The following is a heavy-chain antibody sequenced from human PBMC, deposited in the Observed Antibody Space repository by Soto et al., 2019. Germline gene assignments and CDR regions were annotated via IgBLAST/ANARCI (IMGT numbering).Heavy chain of an antibody. CDR2: VNSDESST. CDR1: GFTFSNYW. CDR3: VCFECGRTAVVTAMEANGY. Sequence: LRLSCAASGFTFSNYWMHWVRQGPGKGLVWVSRVNSDESSTSYADSVKGRFTISRDNAKNTLYLKMSSLRFEDTALYYCVCFECGRTAVVTAMEANGYWGQGTLVTVSS. D-gene: IGHD2-21*02. V-gene: IGHV3-74*01. J-gene: IGHJ4*02.